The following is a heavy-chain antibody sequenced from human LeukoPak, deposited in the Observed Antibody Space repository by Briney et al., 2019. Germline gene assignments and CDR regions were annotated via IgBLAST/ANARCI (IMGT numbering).Heavy chain of an antibody. J-gene: IGHJ4*02. Sequence: GGSLRLSCAASGFTFSSYAMFWVRQAPGKGLEWVSSISAGGSTTYYADSVKGRFTISRDNSKNTLYLQMNSLRAEDTAIYYCAKDHASGYYYVDYRGQGTLVTVSS. D-gene: IGHD3-22*01. V-gene: IGHV3-23*01. CDR2: ISAGGSTT. CDR1: GFTFSSYA. CDR3: AKDHASGYYYVDY.